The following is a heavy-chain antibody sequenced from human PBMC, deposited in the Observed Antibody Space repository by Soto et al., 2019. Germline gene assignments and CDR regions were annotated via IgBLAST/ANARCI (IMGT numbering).Heavy chain of an antibody. D-gene: IGHD3-9*01. CDR1: GGSISSSSYY. CDR3: ARPYYDILTAHEGWFDP. J-gene: IGHJ5*02. Sequence: QLQLQESGPGLVKPSETLSLTCTVSGGSISSSSYYWGWIRQPPGKGLEWIGSIYYSGSTYYNPSLKSRVTISVVTSKNQCSLKLSSVSAADTAVYYCARPYYDILTAHEGWFDPWGQGTLVTVSS. CDR2: IYYSGST. V-gene: IGHV4-39*01.